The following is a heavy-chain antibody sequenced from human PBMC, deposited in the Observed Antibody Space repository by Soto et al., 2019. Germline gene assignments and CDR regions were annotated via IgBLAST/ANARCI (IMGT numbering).Heavy chain of an antibody. CDR3: AHRRRVNYVFCFGSYYYWFDR. CDR2: IYWDDDK. J-gene: IGHJ5*02. V-gene: IGHV2-5*02. D-gene: IGHD3-10*01. Sequence: SGPTLVNPTQTLTLTCTFSGFSLSTSGVGVGWIRQPPGKALEWLALIYWDDDKRYSPSLKSRLTITEDTSKNQVVLTMTNMDPVDTATYYCAHRRRVNYVFCFGSYYYWFDRWGQ. CDR1: GFSLSTSGVG.